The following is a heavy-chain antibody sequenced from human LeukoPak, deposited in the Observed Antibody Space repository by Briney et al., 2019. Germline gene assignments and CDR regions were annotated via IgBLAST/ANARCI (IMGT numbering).Heavy chain of an antibody. J-gene: IGHJ5*02. CDR1: GFTFTSYW. D-gene: IGHD3/OR15-3a*01. Sequence: GGSLRLSCAGSGFTFTSYWMHWVRQAPGKGLVWVSRINSDGSSTTYADSVKGRFTISRDNAKNTLYLQMSSLRAEGTAVYYCARDGRGFDPWGQGTLVTVSS. CDR2: INSDGSST. CDR3: ARDGRGFDP. V-gene: IGHV3-74*01.